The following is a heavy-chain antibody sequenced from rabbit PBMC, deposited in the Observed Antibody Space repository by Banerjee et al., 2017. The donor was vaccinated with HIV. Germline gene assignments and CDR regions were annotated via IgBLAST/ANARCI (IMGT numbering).Heavy chain of an antibody. CDR1: GFDLSSNA. CDR3: ARLESGSGWL. CDR2: IYTSSGST. D-gene: IGHD8-1*01. J-gene: IGHJ4*01. V-gene: IGHV1S47*01. Sequence: QQQLEESGGGLVKPEGSLTLTCKASGFDLSSNAMCWVRQAPGKGLELIACIYTSSGSTYYASWAKGRFTITRSTSLNTVTLQMTSLTAADTATYFCARLESGSGWLWGQGTLVTVS.